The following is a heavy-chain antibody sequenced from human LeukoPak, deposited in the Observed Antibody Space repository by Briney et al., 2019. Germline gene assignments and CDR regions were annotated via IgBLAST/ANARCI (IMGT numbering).Heavy chain of an antibody. CDR2: IIPILGTA. V-gene: IGHV1-69*10. Sequence: SVKVSCKASGGTFSSYAISWVRQAPGQGLEWMGGIIPILGTANYAQKFQGRVTITADKSTSTAYMELSSLRSEDTAVYYCARTGPIAVAGRRGETEYFQHWGQGTLVTVSS. CDR1: GGTFSSYA. D-gene: IGHD6-19*01. J-gene: IGHJ1*01. CDR3: ARTGPIAVAGRRGETEYFQH.